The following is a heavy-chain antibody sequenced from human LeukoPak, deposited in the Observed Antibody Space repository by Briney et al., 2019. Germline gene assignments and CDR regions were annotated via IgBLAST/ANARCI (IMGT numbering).Heavy chain of an antibody. J-gene: IGHJ4*02. CDR2: INPNSGGT. D-gene: IGHD1-26*01. CDR3: TRRRHYLDHFDY. Sequence: GASVKVSCKASGYTFTGYYMHWVRQAPGQGLERMGWINPNSGGTNYAQKFQGRVTMTRDTSFSTAYMELSRLRSDDTAVYYCTRRRHYLDHFDYWGQGTLVTVSS. V-gene: IGHV1-2*02. CDR1: GYTFTGYY.